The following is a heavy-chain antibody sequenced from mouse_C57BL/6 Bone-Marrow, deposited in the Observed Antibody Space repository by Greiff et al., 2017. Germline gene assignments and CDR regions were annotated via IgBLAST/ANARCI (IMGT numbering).Heavy chain of an antibody. CDR1: GYTFTSYW. CDR2: IYPGSGRS. J-gene: IGHJ4*01. D-gene: IGHD1-1*01. V-gene: IGHV1-55*01. CDR3: ARSQYDGSSYDAIDY. Sequence: VQLQQPGAELVKPGASVKMSCKASGYTFTSYWITWVKQRTGQGLEWIGDIYPGSGRSNYNEQFKSKATLTVDTSSSKAYKQHSSLTCEDSAVYYCARSQYDGSSYDAIDYWGQGTSGTVSS.